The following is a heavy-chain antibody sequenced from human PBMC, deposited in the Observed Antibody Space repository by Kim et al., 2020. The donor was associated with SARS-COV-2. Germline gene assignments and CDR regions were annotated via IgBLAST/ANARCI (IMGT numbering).Heavy chain of an antibody. CDR1: GGSISPYY. D-gene: IGHD3-16*01. J-gene: IGHJ3*02. CDR3: AKVPPYNYDIDGYPGPNDAFDS. V-gene: IGHV4-59*12. CDR2: FFSGGTT. Sequence: SETLSLTCTVSGGSISPYYWSWIRQPPGKGLEWIGSFFSGGTTSYNPSLKGRISVSVDMSKSRFSLNLTSTIPADTAMYFCAKVPPYNYDIDGYPGPNDAFDSWGQGTMVTVSS.